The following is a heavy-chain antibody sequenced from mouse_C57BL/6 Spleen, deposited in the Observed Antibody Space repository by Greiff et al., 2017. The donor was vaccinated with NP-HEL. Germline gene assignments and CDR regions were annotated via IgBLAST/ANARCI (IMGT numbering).Heavy chain of an antibody. CDR3: ARSGDYGSGWYFDV. J-gene: IGHJ1*03. CDR1: GYTFTSYD. Sequence: VQLQQSGPELVKPGASVKLSCKASGYTFTSYDINWVKQRPGQGLEWIGWIYPRDGSNKYNEKFKGKATLTVDTSSSTAYMELHSLTSEDAAVYFCARSGDYGSGWYFDVWGTGTTVTVSS. CDR2: IYPRDGSN. V-gene: IGHV1-85*01. D-gene: IGHD1-1*01.